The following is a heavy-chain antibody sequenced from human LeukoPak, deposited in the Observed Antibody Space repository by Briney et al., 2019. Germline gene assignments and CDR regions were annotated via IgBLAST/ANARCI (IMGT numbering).Heavy chain of an antibody. J-gene: IGHJ4*02. V-gene: IGHV3-30-3*01. CDR1: GFTFSSYA. Sequence: GGSLRLSCAASGFTFSSYAMHWVRQAPGKGLEWVAVISYDGSNKYYADSVKGRFTISRDNSKNTLYLQMNSLRAEDTAVYYCARDLLSLGLTGSDYWGQGTLVTVSS. CDR3: ARDLLSLGLTGSDY. CDR2: ISYDGSNK. D-gene: IGHD3-9*01.